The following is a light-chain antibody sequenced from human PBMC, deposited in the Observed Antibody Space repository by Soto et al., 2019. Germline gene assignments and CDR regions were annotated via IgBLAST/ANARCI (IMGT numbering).Light chain of an antibody. J-gene: IGLJ2*01. CDR3: QSYDSSPSVVV. CDR2: GNS. V-gene: IGLV1-40*01. Sequence: QSVLTQPPSVSGAPGQRVTISCTGSSSNIGAGYDVHWYQQLPGTAPKLLIYGNSNRPSGVPDRFSGSKSRTSASLAITGLQAEDEADYYCQSYDSSPSVVVFGGGTKLTVL. CDR1: SSNIGAGYD.